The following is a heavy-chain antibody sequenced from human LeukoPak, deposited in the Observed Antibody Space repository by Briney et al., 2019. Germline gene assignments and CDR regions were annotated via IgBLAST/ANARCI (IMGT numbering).Heavy chain of an antibody. CDR1: GYTLTGYY. CDR3: ARTTGPAGGAAYYFDY. D-gene: IGHD2-2*01. CDR2: INPNSGGT. Sequence: GASVKVSCKASGYTLTGYYMHRVRQAPGQGLEWMGWINPNSGGTNYAQKFQGRVTMTRDTSTSTAYMEMSRLRSDDTAVYYCARTTGPAGGAAYYFDYWGQGTLVTVSS. J-gene: IGHJ4*02. V-gene: IGHV1-2*02.